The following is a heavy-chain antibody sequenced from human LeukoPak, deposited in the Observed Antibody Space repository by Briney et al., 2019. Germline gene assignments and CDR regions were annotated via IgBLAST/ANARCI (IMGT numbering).Heavy chain of an antibody. CDR1: GFTVSSNY. CDR3: ARERFGELRDAFDI. V-gene: IGHV3-53*01. D-gene: IGHD3-10*01. J-gene: IGHJ3*02. CDR2: IYSGGST. Sequence: PGGSLRLSCAASGFTVSSNYMSWVRQAPGKGLEWVSVIYSGGSTYYADSVKGRFTISGDNSKNTLYLQMNSLRAEDTAVYYCARERFGELRDAFDIWGQGTMVTVSS.